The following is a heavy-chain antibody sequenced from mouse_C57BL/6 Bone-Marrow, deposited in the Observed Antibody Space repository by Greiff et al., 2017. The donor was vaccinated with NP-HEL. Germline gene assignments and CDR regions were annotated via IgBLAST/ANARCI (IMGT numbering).Heavy chain of an antibody. Sequence: VQLQQPGAELVKPGASVKLSCKASGYTFTSYWMHWVKQRPGQGLEWIGMIHPNSGSTNYNEKFKSKATLTVDKSSSTAYMQLSSLTSEDSAVYYCARKYDGYPYWYFDVWGTGTTVTVSS. D-gene: IGHD2-3*01. CDR2: IHPNSGST. CDR1: GYTFTSYW. CDR3: ARKYDGYPYWYFDV. V-gene: IGHV1-64*01. J-gene: IGHJ1*03.